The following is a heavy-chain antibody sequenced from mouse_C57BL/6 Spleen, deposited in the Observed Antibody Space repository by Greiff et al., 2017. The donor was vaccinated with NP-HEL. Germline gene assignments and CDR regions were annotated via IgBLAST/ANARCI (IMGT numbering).Heavy chain of an antibody. Sequence: VQLQQSGPVLVKPGASVKMSCKASGYTFTDYYMNWVKQSHGKSLEWIGVINPYNGGTSYNQKFKGKATLTVDKSSSTAYMELNSLTSEDSAVYYCAPRLRRSFDYWGQGTTLTVSS. CDR2: INPYNGGT. CDR1: GYTFTDYY. V-gene: IGHV1-19*01. J-gene: IGHJ2*01. CDR3: APRLRRSFDY. D-gene: IGHD2-2*01.